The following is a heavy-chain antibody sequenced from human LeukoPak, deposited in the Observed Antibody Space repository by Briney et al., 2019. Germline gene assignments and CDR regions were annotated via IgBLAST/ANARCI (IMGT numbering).Heavy chain of an antibody. J-gene: IGHJ4*02. CDR1: GFTFSSYA. Sequence: QPGGSLRLSCAASGFTFSSYAMSWVRQAPGKGLEWVSAISGSGGSTYYADSVKGRFTITRDNSKNTLYLPMNSLRAEDTAVYYCAKDLIAVAGRDYWGQGTLVTVSS. CDR2: ISGSGGST. CDR3: AKDLIAVAGRDY. V-gene: IGHV3-23*01. D-gene: IGHD6-19*01.